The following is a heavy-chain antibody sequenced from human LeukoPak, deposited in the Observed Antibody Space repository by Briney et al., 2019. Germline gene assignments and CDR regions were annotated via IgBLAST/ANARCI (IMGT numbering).Heavy chain of an antibody. J-gene: IGHJ4*02. CDR1: GFTFSSYG. Sequence: PGGSLRLSCAASGFTFSSYGMHWVRQAPGKGLEWVAVIWYDGSNKYYADSVKGRFTISRDNSKNTLYLQMNSLRVEDTAVYYCARDIGSGNYFDYWGQGTLVTVSS. V-gene: IGHV3-33*01. CDR3: ARDIGSGNYFDY. D-gene: IGHD1-26*01. CDR2: IWYDGSNK.